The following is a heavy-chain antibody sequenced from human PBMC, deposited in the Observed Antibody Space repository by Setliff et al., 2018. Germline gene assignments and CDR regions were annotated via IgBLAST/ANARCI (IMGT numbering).Heavy chain of an antibody. CDR2: IKEDGSER. J-gene: IGHJ5*02. V-gene: IGHV3-7*03. CDR1: GLTFSNSW. CDR3: ARDPNGDYVGAFDP. D-gene: IGHD4-17*01. Sequence: LRLSCAASGLTFSNSWMSWVRQAPGKGLEWVANIKEDGSERNYAESVKGRFITSRDNSRNTLYLQMNSLRVEDTASYYCARDPNGDYVGAFDPWGQGILVTVSS.